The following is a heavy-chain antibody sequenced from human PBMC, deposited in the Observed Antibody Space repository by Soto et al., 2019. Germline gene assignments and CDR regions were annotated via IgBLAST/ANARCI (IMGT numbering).Heavy chain of an antibody. CDR1: GFSFSTHA. D-gene: IGHD2-21*01. CDR3: AKGAVEMLLGIRSYFDF. V-gene: IGHV3-23*01. Sequence: EVQLLQSGGGLVQPGGSLRLSCAASGFSFSTHAMNWVRQAPGKGLEWVSIMSAGGGSAYYADSVKGRFTISRDESKSTVYLQMNNLRAEDTAVYDCAKGAVEMLLGIRSYFDFWGHGTLVTVSS. CDR2: MSAGGGSA. J-gene: IGHJ4*01.